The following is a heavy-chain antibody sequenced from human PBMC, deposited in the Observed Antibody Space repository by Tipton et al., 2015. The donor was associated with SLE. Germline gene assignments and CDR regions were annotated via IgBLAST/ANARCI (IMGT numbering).Heavy chain of an antibody. CDR3: ARSGDYYASSGSYGWYFDL. Sequence: QVQLVQSGSELKKPGASVKVSCKASGYTFTSYAMNWVRQAPGQGLEWMGWINTNTGNPTYAQGFTGRFVFSLDTSVSTAYLQISSLKAEDTAVYYCARSGDYYASSGSYGWYFDLWGRGTLVTVSS. V-gene: IGHV7-4-1*02. J-gene: IGHJ2*01. D-gene: IGHD3-22*01. CDR2: INTNTGNP. CDR1: GYTFTSYA.